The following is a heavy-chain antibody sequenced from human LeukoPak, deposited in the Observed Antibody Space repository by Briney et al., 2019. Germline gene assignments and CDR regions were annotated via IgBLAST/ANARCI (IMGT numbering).Heavy chain of an antibody. V-gene: IGHV1-2*02. J-gene: IGHJ4*02. D-gene: IGHD5-18*01. CDR2: INPNSGGT. CDR1: GYTFTGYY. CDR3: ARGTGEGYTYGRYYFDY. Sequence: ASVKVSCKASGYTFTGYYIHWVRQAPGQGLEWMGWINPNSGGTNYAQKFQGSVTLTRDTSISTAYMELSRLRSDDTAVYYCARGTGEGYTYGRYYFDYWGQGTLVTVSS.